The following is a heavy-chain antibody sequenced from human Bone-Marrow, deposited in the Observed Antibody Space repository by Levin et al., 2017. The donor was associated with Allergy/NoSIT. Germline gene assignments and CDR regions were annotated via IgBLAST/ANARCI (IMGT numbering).Heavy chain of an antibody. Sequence: PGGSLRLSCIASGFTFSSYWMSWVRQTPGKGPEWVAKIKQDGSEKDYVDSVKGRFTISRDNAKNSLFLQINSLRDEDTAIYYCAKNQLLTDDVFHLWGQGTLVTVSS. V-gene: IGHV3-7*01. CDR1: GFTFSSYW. CDR3: AKNQLLTDDVFHL. D-gene: IGHD1-14*01. J-gene: IGHJ3*01. CDR2: IKQDGSEK.